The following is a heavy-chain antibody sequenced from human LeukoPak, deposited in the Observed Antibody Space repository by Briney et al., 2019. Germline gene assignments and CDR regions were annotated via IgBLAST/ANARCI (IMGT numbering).Heavy chain of an antibody. V-gene: IGHV3-74*01. D-gene: IGHD3-22*01. J-gene: IGHJ4*02. CDR2: ITTDGSST. Sequence: PGGSLRLSCAASGFTFSRYWMHWVRQAPGKGLMWVSLITTDGSSTTYADSVKGRFTISRDNAKNTLYLQMNSLRAEDTAVYYCARDYYSGSRDLDYWGQGTLVTVSS. CDR3: ARDYYSGSRDLDY. CDR1: GFTFSRYW.